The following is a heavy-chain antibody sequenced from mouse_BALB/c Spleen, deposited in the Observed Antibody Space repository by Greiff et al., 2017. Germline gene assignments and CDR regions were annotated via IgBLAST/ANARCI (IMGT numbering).Heavy chain of an antibody. CDR2: INPYNDGT. V-gene: IGHV1-14*01. J-gene: IGHJ1*01. CDR3: AYYGSSSLGYWYFDV. D-gene: IGHD1-1*01. CDR1: GYTFTSYV. Sequence: QLQESGPELVKPGASVKMSCKASGYTFTSYVMHWVKQKPGQGLEWIGYINPYNDGTKYNEKFKGKATLTSDKSSSTAYMELSSLTSEDSAVYYCAYYGSSSLGYWYFDVWGAGTTVTVSS.